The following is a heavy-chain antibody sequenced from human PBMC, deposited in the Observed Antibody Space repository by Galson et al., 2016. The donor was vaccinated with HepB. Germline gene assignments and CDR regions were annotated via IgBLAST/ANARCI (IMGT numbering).Heavy chain of an antibody. CDR3: ARDIHGSWSIDY. Sequence: SLRLSCAASGFTFSSYAMHWVRQAPGKGLEWVAAISDDERNKYYGDAAKGRFAISRDQSKNTVFLQMNSLRAEDTAVYYCARDIHGSWSIDYWGQGTLVTVSS. CDR2: ISDDERNK. J-gene: IGHJ4*02. D-gene: IGHD6-13*01. CDR1: GFTFSSYA. V-gene: IGHV3-30*03.